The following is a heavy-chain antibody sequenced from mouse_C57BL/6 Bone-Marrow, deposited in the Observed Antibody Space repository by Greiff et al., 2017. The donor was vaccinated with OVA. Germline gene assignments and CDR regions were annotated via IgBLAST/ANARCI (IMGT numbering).Heavy chain of an antibody. CDR2: IYPGSGST. D-gene: IGHD1-1*01. CDR3: ARRDYYGSSYPYYYAMDY. CDR1: GYTSTSYW. V-gene: IGHV1-55*01. Sequence: QVQLQQPGAELVKPGASVKMSCKASGYTSTSYWITWVKQRPGQGLEWIGDIYPGSGSTNYNEKFKSKATLTVDTSSSTAYMQLSSLTSEDSAVYYCARRDYYGSSYPYYYAMDYWGQGTSVTVSS. J-gene: IGHJ4*01.